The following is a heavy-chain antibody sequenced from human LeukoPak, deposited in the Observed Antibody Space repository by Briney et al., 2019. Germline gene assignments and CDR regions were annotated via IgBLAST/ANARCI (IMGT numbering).Heavy chain of an antibody. J-gene: IGHJ6*04. Sequence: SETLSLTCTVSGYSISSGYYWGWIRPPPGKGLEWIGSIYHSGSTYYNPSLKSRVTISVDTSKNQFSLKLSSVTAADTAVYYCARVHYSNAKGGDVWGKGTTVTVSS. D-gene: IGHD4-11*01. CDR1: GYSISSGYY. CDR3: ARVHYSNAKGGDV. CDR2: IYHSGST. V-gene: IGHV4-38-2*02.